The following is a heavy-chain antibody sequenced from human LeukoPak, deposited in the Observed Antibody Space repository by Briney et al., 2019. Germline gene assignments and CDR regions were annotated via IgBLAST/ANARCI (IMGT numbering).Heavy chain of an antibody. V-gene: IGHV4-38-2*02. CDR2: IYHTGNT. J-gene: IGHJ4*02. Sequence: SETLSLTCSVSGYSITSGYYWGWIRQPPGKGLEWIGSIYHTGNTFYDPSFNSRVTISVDTSKNQFSLSLSSVTAADTAVYYGAGYCSSPACYTRGGDYWCQGTLVTVSS. D-gene: IGHD2-2*02. CDR1: GYSITSGYY. CDR3: AGYCSSPACYTRGGDY.